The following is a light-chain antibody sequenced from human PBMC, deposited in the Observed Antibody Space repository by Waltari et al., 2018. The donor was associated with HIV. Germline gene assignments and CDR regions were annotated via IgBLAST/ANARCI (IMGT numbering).Light chain of an antibody. J-gene: IGLJ3*02. V-gene: IGLV1-44*01. CDR2: SNN. Sequence: PHSASGTPGQRVTISCSGSTSNIGSNTITWYQQLPGTAPKLLIYSNNQRPSGAPDRFSGSKSGTSASLAISGLQSEDEADYSCAAWDDSLNGPVFGGGTKLTVL. CDR1: TSNIGSNT. CDR3: AAWDDSLNGPV.